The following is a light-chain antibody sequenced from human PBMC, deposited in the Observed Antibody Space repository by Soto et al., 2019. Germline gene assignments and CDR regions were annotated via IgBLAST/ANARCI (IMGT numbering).Light chain of an antibody. CDR2: SDN. CDR3: AAWDDSLSGRVV. J-gene: IGLJ2*01. V-gene: IGLV1-47*02. Sequence: QSVLTQPPSASGTPGQRVTISCSGSSSNIGSNYVYWYQQFPGTAPKVLIYSDNQRPSGVPDRFSGSKSGTSASLAISGLRSEDEADYYCAAWDDSLSGRVVFGGGTKVTVL. CDR1: SSNIGSNY.